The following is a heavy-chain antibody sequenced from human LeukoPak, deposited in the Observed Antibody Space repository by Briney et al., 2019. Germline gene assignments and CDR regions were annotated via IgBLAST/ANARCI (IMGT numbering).Heavy chain of an antibody. J-gene: IGHJ4*02. Sequence: GSLRLSCAASGFTFSGSAMHWVRQASGKGLEWVGRIRSKANSYATAYAASVKGRFTISRDDSKNTAYLQMNSLKTEDTAVYYCTSHRYYYDSSGYSSDYWGQGTLVTVSS. V-gene: IGHV3-73*01. CDR1: GFTFSGSA. D-gene: IGHD3-22*01. CDR3: TSHRYYYDSSGYSSDY. CDR2: IRSKANSYAT.